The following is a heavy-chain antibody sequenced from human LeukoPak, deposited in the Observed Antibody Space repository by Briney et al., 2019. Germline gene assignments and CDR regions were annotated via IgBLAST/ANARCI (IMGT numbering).Heavy chain of an antibody. CDR3: ARDQTYPKGDFDY. CDR1: GYTFTSYG. CDR2: ISAYNGNT. J-gene: IGHJ4*02. Sequence: RASVRVSRKASGYTFTSYGISWVRQAPGQGLEWMGWISAYNGNTNYAQKLQGRVTMTTDTPTSTAYMELRSLRSDDTAVYYCARDQTYPKGDFDYWGQGTLVTVSS. V-gene: IGHV1-18*01.